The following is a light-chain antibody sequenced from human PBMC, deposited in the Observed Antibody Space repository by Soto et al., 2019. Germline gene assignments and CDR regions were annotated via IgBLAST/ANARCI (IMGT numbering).Light chain of an antibody. J-gene: IGLJ1*01. V-gene: IGLV1-40*01. CDR2: GNN. CDR3: QSYDSSLSAPYV. CDR1: SSNIGAGYD. Sequence: QSVLAQPPSVSGAPGQRVTISCTGTSSNIGAGYDVHWYQHLPGTAPKLFISGNNNRPSGVPDRFSGSKSGTSASLAITGLQAEDEADYYCQSYDSSLSAPYVFGTGTKVTVL.